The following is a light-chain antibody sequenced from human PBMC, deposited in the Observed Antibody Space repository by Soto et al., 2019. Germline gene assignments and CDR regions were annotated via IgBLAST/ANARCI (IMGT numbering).Light chain of an antibody. J-gene: IGKJ2*03. CDR1: QSISSY. Sequence: DIQMTQSPSSLSASVGDRVTITCRASQSISSYLNWYQQKPGKAPKLVIYEASSLQSGVPSRFSGTGSGTDFTLTVSSLQPEDFATYYCQQSYSTPYSFGQGTKLEIK. CDR2: EAS. CDR3: QQSYSTPYS. V-gene: IGKV1-39*01.